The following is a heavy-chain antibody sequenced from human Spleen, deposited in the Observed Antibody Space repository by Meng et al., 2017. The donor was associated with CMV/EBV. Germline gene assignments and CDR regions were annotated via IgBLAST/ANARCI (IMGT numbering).Heavy chain of an antibody. CDR1: FSSHA. D-gene: IGHD3-3*01. CDR2: ISYDGSNK. CDR3: ARAPSGSTYYDFWSGTPS. V-gene: IGHV3-30*04. J-gene: IGHJ4*02. Sequence: FSSHAMHWVREAPGRGLDWVAVISYDGSNKYYADSVKGRFTISRDNSKNTLYLQMNSLRAEDTAVYYCARAPSGSTYYDFWSGTPSWGQGTLVTVSS.